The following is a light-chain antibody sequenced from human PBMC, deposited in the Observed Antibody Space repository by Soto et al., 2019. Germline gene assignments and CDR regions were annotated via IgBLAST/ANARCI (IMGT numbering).Light chain of an antibody. CDR1: SSNIGTNT. Sequence: QSVLTQPPSTSGTPGQRVTISCSGSSSNIGTNTVNWYQQVPGTAPNLLIYSNDQRPSGVPDRFSGSKSGTSVSLAISVLQSADEADYFCAAWDARLNGVVFGGGTKLTVL. CDR3: AAWDARLNGVV. V-gene: IGLV1-44*01. J-gene: IGLJ3*02. CDR2: SND.